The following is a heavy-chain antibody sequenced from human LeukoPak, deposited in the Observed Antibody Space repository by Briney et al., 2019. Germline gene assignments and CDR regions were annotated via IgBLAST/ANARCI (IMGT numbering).Heavy chain of an antibody. CDR2: IYPGDSDT. CDR1: GYSFTTYW. Sequence: GESLKISCKGSGYSFTTYWIGWVRPMPGKGLEWMGTIYPGDSDTRYSPSFQGQVTISADKSINTAYLPWSSLKASDTATYYCARHPDYDFCSGYKLTYFVYWGQGTLVTVSS. J-gene: IGHJ4*02. CDR3: ARHPDYDFCSGYKLTYFVY. V-gene: IGHV5-51*01. D-gene: IGHD3-3*01.